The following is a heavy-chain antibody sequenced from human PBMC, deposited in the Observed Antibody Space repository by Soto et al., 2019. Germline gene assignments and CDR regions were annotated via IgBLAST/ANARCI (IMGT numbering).Heavy chain of an antibody. CDR2: IFSNDEK. J-gene: IGHJ4*02. D-gene: IGHD3-22*01. Sequence: QVTLKESGPVLVKPTETLTLTCTVSGFSLSNARMGVSWIRQPPGKALEWLAHIFSNDEKSYSTSLKSRLTISKDTSKSQVVLTMTNMDPVDTATYYCARTRGDRSGTYYFDYWGQGTLVTVSS. CDR3: ARTRGDRSGTYYFDY. CDR1: GFSLSNARMG. V-gene: IGHV2-26*01.